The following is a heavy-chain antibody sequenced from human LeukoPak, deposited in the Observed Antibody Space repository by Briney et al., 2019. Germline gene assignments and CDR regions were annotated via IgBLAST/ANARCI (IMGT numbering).Heavy chain of an antibody. J-gene: IGHJ4*02. V-gene: IGHV1-2*02. Sequence: ASVKVSCKASGYTFTGYYMHWVRQAPGQGLEWMGWVNCNSAGTKYPQKFQGRVSMTRDTSISTAYLELSRLRSDDTAVYYCARDLTIVGGVSDPRIRGHWGQGTLVTVSS. CDR3: ARDLTIVGGVSDPRIRGH. CDR2: VNCNSAGT. D-gene: IGHD3-3*01. CDR1: GYTFTGYY.